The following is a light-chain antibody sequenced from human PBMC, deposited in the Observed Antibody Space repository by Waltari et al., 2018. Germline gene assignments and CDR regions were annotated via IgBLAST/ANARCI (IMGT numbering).Light chain of an antibody. CDR2: EVS. Sequence: QSALTQPPSASGSPGQSVTISCTGTSSDVGDYHSVSWYQQPPGKAPKLMIYEVSKRPSGVPDRFSGSKSGNTASLTVSGLQAEDEADYYCSSYAGSNNLVFGGGTKLTVL. J-gene: IGLJ2*01. CDR1: SSDVGDYHS. V-gene: IGLV2-8*01. CDR3: SSYAGSNNLV.